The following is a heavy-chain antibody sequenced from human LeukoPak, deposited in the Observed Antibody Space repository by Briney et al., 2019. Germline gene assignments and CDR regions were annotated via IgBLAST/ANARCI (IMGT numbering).Heavy chain of an antibody. V-gene: IGHV1-3*01. J-gene: IGHJ4*02. CDR2: INAGNGNT. Sequence: ASVKVSCKASGYTFTTHAMHWVRQAPGQRLEWVGWINAGNGNTKYSQKFQARVTITRDTSASTAYMELSSLRSEDTAVYYCARDPIGSRWPYYFDYWGQGTLVTVSS. D-gene: IGHD6-13*01. CDR1: GYTFTTHA. CDR3: ARDPIGSRWPYYFDY.